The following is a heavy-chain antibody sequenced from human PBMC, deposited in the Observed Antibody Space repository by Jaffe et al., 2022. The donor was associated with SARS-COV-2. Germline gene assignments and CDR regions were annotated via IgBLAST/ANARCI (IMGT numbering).Heavy chain of an antibody. CDR1: GFTFSSYS. D-gene: IGHD2-8*01. J-gene: IGHJ4*02. V-gene: IGHV3-21*01. Sequence: EVQLVESGGGLVKPGGSLRLSCAASGFTFSSYSMNWVRQAPGKGLEWVSSISSSSSYIYYADSVKGRFTISRDNAKNSLYLQMNSLRAEDTAVYYCARHPFSALMVYANYFDYWGQGTLVTVSS. CDR3: ARHPFSALMVYANYFDY. CDR2: ISSSSSYI.